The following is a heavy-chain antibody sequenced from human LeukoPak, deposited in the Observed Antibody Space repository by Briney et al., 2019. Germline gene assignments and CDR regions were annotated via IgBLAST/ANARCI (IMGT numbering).Heavy chain of an antibody. V-gene: IGHV1-69*04. D-gene: IGHD6-13*01. CDR2: IIPILGIA. J-gene: IGHJ6*02. CDR1: GGTFSSYA. Sequence: SVNVSCKASGGTFSSYAISWVRQAPGQGLEWMGRIIPILGIASYAQKFQGGVTITADKSTSTAYMELSSLRSEDTAVYYCARARVPYSSSWFDPDYYYGMDVWGQGTTVTVSS. CDR3: ARARVPYSSSWFDPDYYYGMDV.